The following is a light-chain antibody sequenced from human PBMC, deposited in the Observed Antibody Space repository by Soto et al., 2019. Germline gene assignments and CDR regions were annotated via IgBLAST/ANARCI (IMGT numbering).Light chain of an antibody. Sequence: EIVLTQSPGTLSLSPGERAAIFCRASQSVRSSYLAWYQQKPSQAPRLLIYGASSRATDIPDRFSGSGSGTDFTLTISRLEPEDFAVYFCQHYGGSLYTFGQGTKLEIK. V-gene: IGKV3-20*01. CDR2: GAS. CDR3: QHYGGSLYT. J-gene: IGKJ2*01. CDR1: QSVRSSY.